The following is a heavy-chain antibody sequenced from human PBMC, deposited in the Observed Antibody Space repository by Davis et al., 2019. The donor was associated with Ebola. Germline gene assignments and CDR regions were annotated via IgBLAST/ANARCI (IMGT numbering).Heavy chain of an antibody. J-gene: IGHJ4*02. CDR3: ARGIGED. V-gene: IGHV3-23*01. CDR1: GFTFSTYA. D-gene: IGHD2-21*01. CDR2: TSGSGDST. Sequence: GESLKISCAPSGFTFSTYAMSWVRQAPGKGLEWVSATSGSGDSTHHADSVKGRFTISRDNAKNTLYLQMNSLRAEDTAVYYCARGIGEDWGQGTLVTVSS.